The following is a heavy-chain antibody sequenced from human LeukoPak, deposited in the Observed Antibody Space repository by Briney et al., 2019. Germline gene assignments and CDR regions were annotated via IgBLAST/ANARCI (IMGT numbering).Heavy chain of an antibody. CDR1: GFTFSSYW. J-gene: IGHJ3*02. CDR2: IKQDGSEK. Sequence: GGSLRLSCAASGFTFSSYWMSWVRQAPGKGLEWVANIKQDGSEKYYVDSVKGRITISRDNAKNSLYLQMNSLRAEDTAVYYCARRGYSYGYRAFDIWGQGTMVTVSS. D-gene: IGHD5-18*01. CDR3: ARRGYSYGYRAFDI. V-gene: IGHV3-7*01.